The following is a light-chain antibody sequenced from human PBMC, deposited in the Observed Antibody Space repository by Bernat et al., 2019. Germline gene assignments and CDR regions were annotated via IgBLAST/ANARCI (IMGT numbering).Light chain of an antibody. J-gene: IGKJ5*01. Sequence: DIVMTQSPLSLPVTPGEPASISCRSSQSLLHSNGYKYLDWYLQKPGQSPQLLIYLGSNRASGVPDRFSGRGSGTDFTLKISRVEAEDVGVYYCMQALQSPLTFGQGTRLEIK. CDR1: QSLLHSNGYKY. CDR3: MQALQSPLT. CDR2: LGS. V-gene: IGKV2-28*01.